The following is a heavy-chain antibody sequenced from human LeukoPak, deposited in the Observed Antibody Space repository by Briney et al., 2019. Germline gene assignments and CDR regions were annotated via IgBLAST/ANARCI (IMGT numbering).Heavy chain of an antibody. CDR1: GGSISSGSYY. CDR2: IYTSGST. V-gene: IGHV4-61*02. CDR3: ASSTMVVTPLSDHIDY. J-gene: IGHJ4*02. Sequence: SETLSLTCTVSGGSISSGSYYWSWIRQPAGKGLEWIGRIYTSGSTNYNSSLKSRVTISVDTPKNQFSLKLSSVTAADTAVYYCASSTMVVTPLSDHIDYWGQGTLVTVSS. D-gene: IGHD4-23*01.